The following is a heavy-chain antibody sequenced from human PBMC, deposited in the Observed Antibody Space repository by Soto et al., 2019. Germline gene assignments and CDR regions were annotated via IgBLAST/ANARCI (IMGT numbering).Heavy chain of an antibody. Sequence: QMQLVQSGPEVKKPGTSVKVSCKASGFTFTSSAMQWVRQARGQRLEWIGWIVVGSGNTNYAQKFQERVTITRDMSTSTAYMELSSLRSEDTAVYYCAAAVLDYGDYARWWWDYYYYGMDVWGQGTTVTVSS. CDR1: GFTFTSSA. CDR3: AAAVLDYGDYARWWWDYYYYGMDV. V-gene: IGHV1-58*02. CDR2: IVVGSGNT. D-gene: IGHD4-17*01. J-gene: IGHJ6*02.